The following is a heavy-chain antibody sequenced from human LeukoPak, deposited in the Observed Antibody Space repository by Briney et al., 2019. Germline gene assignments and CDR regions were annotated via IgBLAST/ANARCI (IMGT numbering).Heavy chain of an antibody. CDR3: ASISYGDYSFDY. Sequence: ASVKVSCKASGYTFTSYGISWVRQAPGQGLEWMGWISAYNGNTNYAQKLQGRVTMTTDTSTSTAYMELRSLRSDDTAVYYCASISYGDYSFDYWGQGTLVTVSS. D-gene: IGHD4-17*01. V-gene: IGHV1-18*01. CDR2: ISAYNGNT. J-gene: IGHJ4*02. CDR1: GYTFTSYG.